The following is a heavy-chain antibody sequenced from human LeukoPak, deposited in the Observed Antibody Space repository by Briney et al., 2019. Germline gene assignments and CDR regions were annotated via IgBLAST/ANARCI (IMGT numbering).Heavy chain of an antibody. CDR1: GFTFSSYW. J-gene: IGHJ4*02. CDR3: ARDVMITFGGVIVMYYFDY. V-gene: IGHV3-7*01. CDR2: INQKGSEK. D-gene: IGHD3-16*02. Sequence: PGGSLRLSCAASGFTFSSYWMSWVRQAPGKGLEWVANINQKGSEKYYVDSVKGRFTISRDNAKNSLYLQMNSLRAEDTAVYYCARDVMITFGGVIVMYYFDYWGQGTLVTVSS.